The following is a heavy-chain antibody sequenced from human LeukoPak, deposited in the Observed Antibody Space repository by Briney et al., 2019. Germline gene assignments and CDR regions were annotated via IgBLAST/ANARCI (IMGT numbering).Heavy chain of an antibody. D-gene: IGHD1-26*01. CDR3: ARVTWELFPIHYYYYMDV. J-gene: IGHJ6*03. CDR1: GYTFTSYD. CDR2: MNPNSGNT. Sequence: ASVTVSCKASGYTFTSYDINWVRQAAGEGLEWMGWMNPNSGNTGYAQTFQARVTMTRNTSISTAYMELSSLRSDDTAVYYCARVTWELFPIHYYYYMDVWGKGTTVTISS. V-gene: IGHV1-8*01.